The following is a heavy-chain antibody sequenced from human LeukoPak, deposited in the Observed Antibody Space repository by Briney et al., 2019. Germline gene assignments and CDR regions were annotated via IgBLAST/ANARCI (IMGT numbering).Heavy chain of an antibody. V-gene: IGHV3-23*01. CDR1: GFTFSSYS. CDR3: AKGGAGARYDFWSGHPNWFDP. Sequence: GGSLRLSCAASGFTFSSYSMNWVRQAPGKGLEWVSGISGSGGSTYYADSVKGRFTISRDNSKNTLYLQMNSLRAEDTAVYYCAKGGAGARYDFWSGHPNWFDPWGQGTLVTVSS. J-gene: IGHJ5*02. D-gene: IGHD3-3*01. CDR2: ISGSGGST.